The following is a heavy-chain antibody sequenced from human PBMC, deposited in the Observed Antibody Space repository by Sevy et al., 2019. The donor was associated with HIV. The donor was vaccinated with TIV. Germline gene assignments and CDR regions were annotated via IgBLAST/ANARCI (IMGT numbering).Heavy chain of an antibody. V-gene: IGHV3-43*01. CDR1: GFTFDDYT. CDR2: ISWVGGST. D-gene: IGHD5-18*01. CDR3: AKDFVPSTVQLGDY. J-gene: IGHJ4*02. Sequence: GGSLRLSCAASGFTFDDYTMHGVRQAPGKGLEWVSLISWVGGSTYCADSVKGRFTNSRDNSKNSLYLQMNSLRNEDTALYYCAKDFVPSTVQLGDYWGQGTLVTVSS.